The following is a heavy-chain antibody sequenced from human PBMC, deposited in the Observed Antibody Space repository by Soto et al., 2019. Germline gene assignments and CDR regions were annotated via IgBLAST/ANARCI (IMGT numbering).Heavy chain of an antibody. J-gene: IGHJ6*02. CDR3: ARGSSSYYDYGMDV. CDR2: IYDSGST. V-gene: IGHV4-30-2*01. D-gene: IGHD6-19*01. Sequence: WTWSRQPPGKAPEWIGNIYDSGSTSYNPSLKSRVTMSVDRSTNQFSLKLTSVTAADTAVYFCARGSSSYYDYGMDVWGQGTTVTVSS.